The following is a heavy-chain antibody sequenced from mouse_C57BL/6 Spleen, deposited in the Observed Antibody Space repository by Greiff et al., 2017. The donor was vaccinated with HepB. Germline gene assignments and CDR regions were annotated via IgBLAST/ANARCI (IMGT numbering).Heavy chain of an antibody. D-gene: IGHD2-2*01. J-gene: IGHJ4*01. Sequence: VQLQQSGPELVKPGASVKISCKASGYAFSSSWMNWVKQRPGQGLEWIGRIYPGDGDTNYNGKFKGKATLTADKSSSTAYMQLSSLTSEDSAVYFCANEGLPYYAMDYWGQGTSVTVSS. CDR2: IYPGDGDT. CDR1: GYAFSSSW. CDR3: ANEGLPYYAMDY. V-gene: IGHV1-82*01.